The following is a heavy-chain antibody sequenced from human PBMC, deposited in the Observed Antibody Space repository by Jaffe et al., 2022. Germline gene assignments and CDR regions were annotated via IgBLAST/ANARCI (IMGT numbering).Heavy chain of an antibody. CDR1: GFTFSSYG. Sequence: QVQLVESGGGVVQPGGSLRLSCAASGFTFSSYGMHWVRQAPGKGLEWVAFIRYDGSNKYYADSVKGRFTISRDNSKNTLYLQMNSLRAEDTAVYYCAKLYDILTGYYDQGAFDIWGQGTMVTVSS. V-gene: IGHV3-30*02. CDR3: AKLYDILTGYYDQGAFDI. J-gene: IGHJ3*02. D-gene: IGHD3-9*01. CDR2: IRYDGSNK.